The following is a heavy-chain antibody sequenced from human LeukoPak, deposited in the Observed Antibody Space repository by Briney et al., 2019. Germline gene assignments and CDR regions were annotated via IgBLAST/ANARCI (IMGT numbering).Heavy chain of an antibody. D-gene: IGHD1-14*01. V-gene: IGHV3-7*01. Sequence: PGGSLRLSCAASGFTFSGYWMSWVRQAPGKGLELVANIKQDGSEKYYVDSVKGRFTISRDNAKNSLYLQMNSLRAEDTAVYYCASNQRRLDYWGQGTLVTVSS. CDR2: IKQDGSEK. CDR3: ASNQRRLDY. J-gene: IGHJ4*02. CDR1: GFTFSGYW.